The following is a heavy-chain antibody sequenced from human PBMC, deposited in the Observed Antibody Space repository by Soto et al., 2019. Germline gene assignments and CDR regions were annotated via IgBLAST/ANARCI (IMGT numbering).Heavy chain of an antibody. CDR2: ISTSAGNT. Sequence: HPGGSLRLSCAASGFTFSSYAMSWVRQAPGKGLEWVSSISTSAGNTYYADSVKGRFTISRDNSKNTLYLQMNSLRAEDTAVYYCAKEKSRPYYFDYWGQGTLVTVSS. V-gene: IGHV3-23*01. CDR3: AKEKSRPYYFDY. J-gene: IGHJ4*02. CDR1: GFTFSSYA. D-gene: IGHD6-6*01.